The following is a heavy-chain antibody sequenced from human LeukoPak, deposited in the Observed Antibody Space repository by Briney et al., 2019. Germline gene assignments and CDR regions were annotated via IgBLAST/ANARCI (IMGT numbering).Heavy chain of an antibody. V-gene: IGHV4-61*02. J-gene: IGHJ4*02. CDR1: GGSISSGSYY. CDR2: IYTSGST. D-gene: IGHD2-15*01. CDR3: ARYCSGGSCYSYNY. Sequence: SETLSLTCTVSGGSISSGSYYWSWIRQPAGKGLEWIGRIYTSGSTNYNPSLKSRVTISVDTSKNQFSLKLSSVTAADTAVYYCARYCSGGSCYSYNYWGQRTLVTVSS.